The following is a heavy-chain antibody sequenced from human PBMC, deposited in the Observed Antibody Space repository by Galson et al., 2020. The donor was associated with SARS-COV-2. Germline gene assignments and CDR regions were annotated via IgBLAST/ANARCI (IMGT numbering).Heavy chain of an antibody. V-gene: IGHV6-1*01. J-gene: IGHJ4*02. CDR2: TYYRSKWYN. D-gene: IGHD3-10*01. Sequence: SETLSLTCAISGDSVSSNSAAWNWIRQSPSRGLEWLGRTYYRSKWYNDYAVSVKSRITINPDTSKNQFSLQLNSVTPEDTAVYYCATVGFMVRGVLDSFDYWGQGTLVTVSS. CDR1: GDSVSSNSAA. CDR3: ATVGFMVRGVLDSFDY.